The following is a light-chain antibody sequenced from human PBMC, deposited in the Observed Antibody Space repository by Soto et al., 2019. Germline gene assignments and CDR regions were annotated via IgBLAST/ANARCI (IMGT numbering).Light chain of an antibody. CDR1: QSISSW. V-gene: IGKV1-5*01. Sequence: DIQMTQSPSTLSASVGDRVTITCRASQSISSWLAWYQQKPGKAPKLLIYDASSLESGVPSRFSGSGSGTEFTLTISSPQPDDFATYYCQQYNSYNSFGQGTKVDIK. CDR2: DAS. CDR3: QQYNSYNS. J-gene: IGKJ1*01.